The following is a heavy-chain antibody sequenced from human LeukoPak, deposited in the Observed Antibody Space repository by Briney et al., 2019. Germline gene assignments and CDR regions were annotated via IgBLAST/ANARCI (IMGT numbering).Heavy chain of an antibody. Sequence: PGGSLRLSCAASGFTFSSYAMHWVRQAPSKGLEWVAVISYDGSNKYYADSVKGRFTISRDNSKNTLYLQMNSLRAEDTAVYYCARDPERYCSGGSCDGYFDYWGQGTLVTVSS. CDR3: ARDPERYCSGGSCDGYFDY. V-gene: IGHV3-30-3*01. D-gene: IGHD2-15*01. J-gene: IGHJ4*02. CDR1: GFTFSSYA. CDR2: ISYDGSNK.